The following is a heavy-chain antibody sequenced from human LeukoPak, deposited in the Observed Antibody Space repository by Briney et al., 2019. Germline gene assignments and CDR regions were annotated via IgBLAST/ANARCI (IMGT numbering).Heavy chain of an antibody. V-gene: IGHV4-34*01. Sequence: PSETLSLTCAVYGESFSGYYWSWIRQPPGKGLEWIGEINHSGSTNYNPSLKSRVTISVDTSKNQFSPKLSSVTAADTAVYYCARGDYDILTGYYRPYNYYYGMDVWGQGTTVTVSS. CDR3: ARGDYDILTGYYRPYNYYYGMDV. D-gene: IGHD3-9*01. CDR2: INHSGST. CDR1: GESFSGYY. J-gene: IGHJ6*02.